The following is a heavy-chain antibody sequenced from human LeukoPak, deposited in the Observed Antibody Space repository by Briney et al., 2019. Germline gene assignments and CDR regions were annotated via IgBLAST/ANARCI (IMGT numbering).Heavy chain of an antibody. CDR1: GYTFTGYD. CDR3: ARVMAGVYFYHYMDV. Sequence: ASVKVSCKASGYTFTGYDMHWVRQAPGQGLEWMGWINPNNGDTHYAQKFQGTVTMTRDTSISTAYMELSSLRSDDTAVYSCARVMAGVYFYHYMDVWGKGTTVTVSS. V-gene: IGHV1-2*02. CDR2: INPNNGDT. J-gene: IGHJ6*03. D-gene: IGHD5-24*01.